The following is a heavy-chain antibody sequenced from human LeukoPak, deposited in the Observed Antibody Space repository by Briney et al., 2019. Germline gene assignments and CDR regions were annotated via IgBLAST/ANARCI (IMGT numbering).Heavy chain of an antibody. CDR3: ASVFDS. V-gene: IGHV3-30*04. J-gene: IGHJ4*02. CDR2: ISDDGSKI. CDR1: GSTFSTDA. Sequence: HPGGSLRLSCAASGSTFSTDAMHWVRQAPGKGLEWGAVISDDGSKIYYADSVKGRFTISRDNSKNTVSLQMNSLSAEDTAVYYCASVFDSWGQGFLVTVSS.